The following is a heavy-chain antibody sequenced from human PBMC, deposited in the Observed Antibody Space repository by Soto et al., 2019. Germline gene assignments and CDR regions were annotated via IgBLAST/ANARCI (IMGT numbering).Heavy chain of an antibody. CDR3: ARSSPRVVSPWDY. V-gene: IGHV4-59*01. CDR2: IYYSGST. D-gene: IGHD3-3*01. J-gene: IGHJ4*02. Sequence: PSETLSLTCIVSGGSIISYYWSWIRQPPGKGLEWIGHIYYSGSTNYNPSLKSRVTISVDTSKNHFSLKLSYVNAADTAVYYCARSSPRVVSPWDYWGQGTLVTAPQ. CDR1: GGSIISYY.